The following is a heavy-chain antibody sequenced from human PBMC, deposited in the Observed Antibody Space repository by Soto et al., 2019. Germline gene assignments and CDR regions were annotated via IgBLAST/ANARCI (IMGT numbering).Heavy chain of an antibody. J-gene: IGHJ4*02. CDR2: ISYDGTNK. V-gene: IGHV3-30*04. CDR1: GFSFSRHT. Sequence: QVQLEESGGGVVQPGRSLRLSCAASGFSFSRHTMNWIRQAPGKGLEWVASISYDGTNKYYADSVKGRFTISRDNFKNTMSMQMDSLRAEDTAVYYCAKDRVRLGELSLLGNFDYWGQGTLVTVSS. CDR3: AKDRVRLGELSLLGNFDY. D-gene: IGHD3-16*02.